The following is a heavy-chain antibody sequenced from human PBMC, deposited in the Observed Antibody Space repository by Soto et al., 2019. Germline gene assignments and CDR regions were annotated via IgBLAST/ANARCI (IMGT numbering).Heavy chain of an antibody. CDR1: GGSITSSSYY. J-gene: IGHJ5*02. CDR3: ATQEVGGSYVYPFAP. V-gene: IGHV4-39*01. Sequence: SETLSLTCTVSGGSITSSSYYWGWIRQPPGKGLEWIGSIYYSGSTYYNPSLKSRVTISVDTSKNQFSLKLSSVTAADTAVYYCATQEVGGSYVYPFAPWGQGTLVPVSS. D-gene: IGHD1-26*01. CDR2: IYYSGST.